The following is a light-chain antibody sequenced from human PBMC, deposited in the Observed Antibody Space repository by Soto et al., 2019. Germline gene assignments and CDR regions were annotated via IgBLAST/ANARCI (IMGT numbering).Light chain of an antibody. V-gene: IGKV3-20*01. Sequence: ELVLTQPPGTLSLSPGERATLSCRASQSVSSSYLAWYQQKPGQAPRLLIYGASSMATGIPDTFSVSGSGTDFTLTISRFEPEDFAVYSCQQYGSSPQTFGQGTKVEIK. CDR2: GAS. J-gene: IGKJ1*01. CDR1: QSVSSSY. CDR3: QQYGSSPQT.